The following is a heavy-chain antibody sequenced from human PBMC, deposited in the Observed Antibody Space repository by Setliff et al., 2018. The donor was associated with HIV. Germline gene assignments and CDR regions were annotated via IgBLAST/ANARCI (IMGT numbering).Heavy chain of an antibody. CDR1: GYTFNNFY. V-gene: IGHV1-46*02. D-gene: IGHD3-9*01. CDR3: ASPRLDWSFSHFDY. Sequence: ASVKVSCKASGYTFNNFYLHWVRLAPGQGLEWMGMVNPSGGSTVYAQKFQGRVTITADQSTSTAYMELSGLTSEDTAVYYCASPRLDWSFSHFDYWGQGTPVTVSS. CDR2: VNPSGGST. J-gene: IGHJ4*02.